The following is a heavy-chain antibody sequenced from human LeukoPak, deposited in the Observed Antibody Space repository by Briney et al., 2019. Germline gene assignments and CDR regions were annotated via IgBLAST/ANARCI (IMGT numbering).Heavy chain of an antibody. CDR1: GGTLSSYA. Sequence: ASVKVSCKASGGTLSSYAISWVRQAPGQGLEWMGGIVPIFFVPQYAQRFQGRVSITADESTSTAYMELRSLRSEDTAVYYCARHPGYYYYGMDIWGQGTTVTVSS. CDR3: ARHPGYYYYGMDI. J-gene: IGHJ6*02. V-gene: IGHV1-69*13. CDR2: IVPIFFVP.